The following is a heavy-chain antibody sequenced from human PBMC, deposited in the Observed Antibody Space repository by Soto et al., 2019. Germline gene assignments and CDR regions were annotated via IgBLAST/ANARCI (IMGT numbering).Heavy chain of an antibody. V-gene: IGHV4-31*03. J-gene: IGHJ4*02. CDR2: IYYSGST. Sequence: SETLSLTCTVSGGSISSGGYYWSWIRQHPGKGLEWIGYIYYSGSTYYNPSLKSRVTISVDTSKNQFSLKLSSVTAADTAVYYCARDRSSVAGSFDYWGQGTLVTVSS. D-gene: IGHD6-19*01. CDR1: GGSISSGGYY. CDR3: ARDRSSVAGSFDY.